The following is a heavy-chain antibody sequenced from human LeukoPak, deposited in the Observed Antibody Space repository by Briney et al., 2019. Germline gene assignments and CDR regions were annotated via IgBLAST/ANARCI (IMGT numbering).Heavy chain of an antibody. CDR3: ARGKQQPGGYYYSYMDV. Sequence: GGSLRLSCAASGFTFSSYAMSWVRQAPGKGLEWVANIKQDGSEKYYVDSVKGRFTISRDNARNSLYLQMDSMRAEDTALYYCARGKQQPGGYYYSYMDVWGKGTTVTVSS. CDR2: IKQDGSEK. V-gene: IGHV3-7*04. D-gene: IGHD6-13*01. J-gene: IGHJ6*03. CDR1: GFTFSSYA.